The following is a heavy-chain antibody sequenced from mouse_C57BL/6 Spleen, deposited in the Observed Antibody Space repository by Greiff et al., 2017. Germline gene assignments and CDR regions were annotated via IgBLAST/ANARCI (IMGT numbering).Heavy chain of an antibody. CDR3: AGSNFYNAMDY. Sequence: EVKLVESGGGLVKPGGSLTLSCAASGFTFSDYGMHWVRQAPEKGLQWVAYISSGSSTIYYAPTVKGRFTISRDNTKNTLFLQMTSLRSEDTAMYYCAGSNFYNAMDYWGQGTSVTVSS. D-gene: IGHD2-5*01. CDR2: ISSGSSTI. J-gene: IGHJ4*01. CDR1: GFTFSDYG. V-gene: IGHV5-17*01.